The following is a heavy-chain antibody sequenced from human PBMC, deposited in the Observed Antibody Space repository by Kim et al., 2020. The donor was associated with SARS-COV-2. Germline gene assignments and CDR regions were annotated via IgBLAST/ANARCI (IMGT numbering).Heavy chain of an antibody. J-gene: IGHJ5*02. D-gene: IGHD1-26*01. V-gene: IGHV1-18*01. CDR3: ARLPPSLLNWFDP. Sequence: YAQKLQGRGTMTTDTSTSTAYMELRSLRSDDTAVYYCARLPPSLLNWFDPWGQGTLVTVSS.